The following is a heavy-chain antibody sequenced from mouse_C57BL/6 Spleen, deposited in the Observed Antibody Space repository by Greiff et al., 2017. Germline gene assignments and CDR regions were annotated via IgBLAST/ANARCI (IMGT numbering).Heavy chain of an antibody. V-gene: IGHV1-80*01. Sequence: QVQLQQSGAALVKPGASVKISCKASGYAFSSYWMNWVKQRPGKGLEWIGQIYPGDGDTNYNGKFKGKATLTADKSSSTAYMQRSSLTSEDSAVYFCARGDIYYGKYFDNWGQGTTLTVSS. CDR3: ARGDIYYGKYFDN. CDR1: GYAFSSYW. CDR2: IYPGDGDT. J-gene: IGHJ2*01. D-gene: IGHD2-1*01.